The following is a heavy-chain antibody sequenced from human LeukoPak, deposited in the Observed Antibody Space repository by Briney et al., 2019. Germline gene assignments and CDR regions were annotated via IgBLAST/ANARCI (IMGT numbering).Heavy chain of an antibody. D-gene: IGHD6-13*01. CDR3: ARGLMMAVAGRGEFHY. CDR2: IYHSGST. J-gene: IGHJ4*02. V-gene: IGHV4-59*01. Sequence: PSETLSLTCTVSGDSISSYCWSWIRQPPGKGLEWIGYIYHSGSTKYNPSLKSRVTMSADTSKSQFSLKLSSVTAADTAVYYCARGLMMAVAGRGEFHYWGQGTLVTVSS. CDR1: GDSISSYC.